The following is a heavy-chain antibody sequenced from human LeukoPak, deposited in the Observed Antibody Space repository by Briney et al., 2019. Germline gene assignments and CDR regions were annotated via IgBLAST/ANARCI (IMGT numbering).Heavy chain of an antibody. CDR2: SGSGGST. CDR1: GVTVSGDC. D-gene: IGHD5-12*01. V-gene: IGHV3-53*01. Sequence: GGSLRLSCAASGVTVSGDCMSWVRQAPWKGLEWVSAISGSGGSTYYADSVKGRFTISRDNSKNTLYLQMNSLRAEDTAVYYCARAPHIVATGRLNWFDPWGQGTLVTVSS. CDR3: ARAPHIVATGRLNWFDP. J-gene: IGHJ5*02.